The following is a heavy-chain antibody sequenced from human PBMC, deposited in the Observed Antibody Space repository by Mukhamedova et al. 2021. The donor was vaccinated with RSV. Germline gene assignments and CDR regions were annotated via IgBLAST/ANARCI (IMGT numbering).Heavy chain of an antibody. Sequence: SSYAMHWVRQAPGKGLEWVAVISYDGSNKYYADSVKGRFTISRDNSKNTLYLQMNSLRAEDTAVYYCARDVRDIVVVQAAFGWFD. CDR2: ISYDGSNK. CDR1: SSYA. J-gene: IGHJ5*01. V-gene: IGHV3-30*04. D-gene: IGHD2-2*01. CDR3: ARDVRDIVVVQAAFGWFD.